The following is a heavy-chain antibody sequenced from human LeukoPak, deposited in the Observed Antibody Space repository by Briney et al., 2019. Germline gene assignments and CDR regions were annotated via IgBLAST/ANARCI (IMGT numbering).Heavy chain of an antibody. CDR2: INHSGST. CDR3: ARDLSSSYGGAFDI. CDR1: GGSFSGYY. D-gene: IGHD6-13*01. Sequence: SETLSLTCAVYGGSFSGYYWSWIRQPPGKGLEWIGEINHSGSTNYNPSLKSRVTISVDTSKNQFSLKLSSVTAADTAVYYCARDLSSSYGGAFDIWGQGTMVTVSS. V-gene: IGHV4-34*01. J-gene: IGHJ3*02.